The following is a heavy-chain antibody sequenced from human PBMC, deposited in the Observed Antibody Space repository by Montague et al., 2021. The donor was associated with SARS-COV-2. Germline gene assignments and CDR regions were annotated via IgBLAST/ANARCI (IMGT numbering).Heavy chain of an antibody. CDR3: ARVGRGSSWYEVAFDI. Sequence: SETLSLTCTVSGGSISRYSWTWIRQPPGKGLEWIGYIYNSGSTNYNPSLTSRVTISVDTSKNQFSLKLSSVAAADTAVYYCARVGRGSSWYEVAFDIWGQGTVVTVS. V-gene: IGHV4-59*01. D-gene: IGHD6-13*01. CDR1: GGSISRYS. J-gene: IGHJ3*02. CDR2: IYNSGST.